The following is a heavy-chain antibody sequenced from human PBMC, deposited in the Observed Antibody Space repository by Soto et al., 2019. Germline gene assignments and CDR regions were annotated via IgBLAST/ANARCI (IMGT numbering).Heavy chain of an antibody. CDR1: GYTFTNYA. D-gene: IGHD3-9*01. CDR2: ISAYNGNT. J-gene: IGHJ4*02. V-gene: IGHV1-18*01. Sequence: QVQLVQSGVEVKKPGASVKVSCKASGYTFTNYAIIWVRQAPGQGLEWMGWISAYNGNTNYAQKFQGRVTMTTDTSTTTAYMELRSLRSDDPAVFYCARIRYLRFFDWLYFDYWGQGTLVTVSS. CDR3: ARIRYLRFFDWLYFDY.